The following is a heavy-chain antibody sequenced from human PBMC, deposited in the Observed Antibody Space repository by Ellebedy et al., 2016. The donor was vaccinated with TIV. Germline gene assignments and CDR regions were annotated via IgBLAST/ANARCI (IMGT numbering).Heavy chain of an antibody. CDR2: IHHNGNI. Sequence: SETLSLXCTISGDSISSDHWWSWVRQAPGQGLEWIGEIHHNGNIHYNPSLKGRVTMSLDKSKHEISLKMTSVTAADTAVFYCVGNGFYSLEYWGRGTLVTVSS. D-gene: IGHD3-3*01. CDR3: VGNGFYSLEY. CDR1: GDSISSDHW. V-gene: IGHV4-4*02. J-gene: IGHJ4*02.